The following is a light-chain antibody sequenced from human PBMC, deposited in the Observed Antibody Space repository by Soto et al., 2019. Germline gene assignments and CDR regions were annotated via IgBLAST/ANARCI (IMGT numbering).Light chain of an antibody. CDR2: LNSDGSH. V-gene: IGLV4-69*01. CDR1: SGHSSYA. Sequence: QLVLTQSPSASASLGASVKLTCTLSSGHSSYAIAWHQQQPEKGPRYLMKLNSDGSHSKGDGIPDRCSGSSSGAERYLTXXXXXXXXXXXYYCQTWGTGVWVFGGGTQLTV. J-gene: IGLJ3*02. CDR3: QTWGTGVWV.